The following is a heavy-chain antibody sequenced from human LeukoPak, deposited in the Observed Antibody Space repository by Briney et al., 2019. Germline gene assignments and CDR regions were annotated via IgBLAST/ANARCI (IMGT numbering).Heavy chain of an antibody. CDR2: ISYDGSKQ. CDR3: ARSRELLWFGAFDI. D-gene: IGHD3-10*01. Sequence: GGSLRLSCVGSEFTFSSYGMHWVRQAPGKGPEWVALISYDGSKQDYADSVKGRLAISRDKSKNTLYLHMNSLRAEDTAVYYCARSRELLWFGAFDIWGLGTSVIVSS. J-gene: IGHJ3*02. V-gene: IGHV3-30*03. CDR1: EFTFSSYG.